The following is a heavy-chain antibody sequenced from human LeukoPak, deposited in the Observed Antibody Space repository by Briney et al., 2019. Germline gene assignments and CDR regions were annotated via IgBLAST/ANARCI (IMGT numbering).Heavy chain of an antibody. J-gene: IGHJ4*02. CDR3: ARAPGYSGYDPFAY. V-gene: IGHV3-53*01. Sequence: GGSLRLSCADSGFTVSSNYMSWVRQAPGKGLEWVSVIYSGGDTYYADSVKGRFTISRDNSKNTLYLQMNTLRAEDTAVYYCARAPGYSGYDPFAYWGQGTLVTVSS. D-gene: IGHD5-12*01. CDR2: IYSGGDT. CDR1: GFTVSSNY.